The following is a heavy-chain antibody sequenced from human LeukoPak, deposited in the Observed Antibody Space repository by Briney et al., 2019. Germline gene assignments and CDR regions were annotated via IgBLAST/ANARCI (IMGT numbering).Heavy chain of an antibody. J-gene: IGHJ6*03. CDR2: IIPIFCTA. CDR1: GGTFSSYA. Sequence: ASVKVSCKASGGTFSSYAISWVRQAPGQGLEWMGGIIPIFCTANYAQKFQGRVTITTDGSTSTAYMELSSLRSEDTAVYYCAMGGADIVVVPAAMGDYYYYMDVWGKGTTVTVSS. V-gene: IGHV1-69*05. D-gene: IGHD2-2*01. CDR3: AMGGADIVVVPAAMGDYYYYMDV.